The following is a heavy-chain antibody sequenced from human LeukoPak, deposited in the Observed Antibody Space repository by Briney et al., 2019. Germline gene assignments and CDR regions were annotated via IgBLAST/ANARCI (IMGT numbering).Heavy chain of an antibody. CDR2: ISSSSSYI. CDR3: ARDSLNKDDY. D-gene: IGHD1/OR15-1a*01. J-gene: IGHJ4*02. CDR1: GFTFSSYS. Sequence: GGSLILSCAASGFTFSSYSMSWVRQAPGKGLEWVSSISSSSSYIYYADSVKGRFTISRDNAKNSLYLQMNSLRAEDTAVYYCARDSLNKDDYWGQGTLVTVSS. V-gene: IGHV3-21*01.